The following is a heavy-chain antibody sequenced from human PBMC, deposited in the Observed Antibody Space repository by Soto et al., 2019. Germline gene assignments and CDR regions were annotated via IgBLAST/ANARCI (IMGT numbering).Heavy chain of an antibody. J-gene: IGHJ4*02. CDR3: ARILGPYYFDC. CDR2: IFSNDEK. CDR1: GFSLSNARMG. V-gene: IGHV2-26*01. Sequence: QVTLKESGPVLVNPTETLTLTCTVSGFSLSNARMGVSWIRQPPGKALEWLAHIFSNDEKSYSTSLKSRLTSSKDTAKRQVVLTMTNIDPVDTATYYCARILGPYYFDCWGQGTLVTVSS.